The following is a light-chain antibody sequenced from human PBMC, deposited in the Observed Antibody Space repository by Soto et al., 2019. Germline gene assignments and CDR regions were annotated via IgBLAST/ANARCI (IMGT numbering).Light chain of an antibody. Sequence: EIVMTQSPATLSVSPGERATLSCRASQSVSSNLAWYQQKPGQAPRLLIYGASTRATGIPARFSGSGSGTEFTLTLSSLQSEDFAVYYCQQYNNWPPGEVTFGPGPKVDIK. CDR3: QQYNNWPPGEVT. V-gene: IGKV3-15*01. J-gene: IGKJ3*01. CDR1: QSVSSN. CDR2: GAS.